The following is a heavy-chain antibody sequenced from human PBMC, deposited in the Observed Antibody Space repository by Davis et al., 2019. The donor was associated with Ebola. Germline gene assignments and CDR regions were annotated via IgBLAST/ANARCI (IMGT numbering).Heavy chain of an antibody. D-gene: IGHD3-16*02. Sequence: GESLKISCKGSGYSFTSYWIGWVRQMPGKGLEWMGIIYPGDSDTRYSPSFQGQVTISADKSISTAYLQWSSLKASDTAMYYCATTGSDPPTPYGMDVWGQGTTVTVSS. CDR2: IYPGDSDT. J-gene: IGHJ6*02. CDR3: ATTGSDPPTPYGMDV. CDR1: GYSFTSYW. V-gene: IGHV5-51*01.